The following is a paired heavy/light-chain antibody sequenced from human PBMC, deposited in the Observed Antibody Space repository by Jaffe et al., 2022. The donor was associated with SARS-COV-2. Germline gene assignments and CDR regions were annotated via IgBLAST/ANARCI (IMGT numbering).Heavy chain of an antibody. D-gene: IGHD1-26*01. CDR2: ISGSGTNT. J-gene: IGHJ6*02. CDR3: SKGGVGARGGMDV. V-gene: IGHV3-23*01. Sequence: EVQLLESGGGLAQPGGSLRLSCGASGFSFSIYAMSWVRQAPGKGLEWVSGISGSGTNTYYTDSVKGRFTISRDNFKDTLFLQMNSLRAEDTAVYYCSKGGVGARGGMDVWGQGTTVTVSS. CDR1: GFSFSIYA.
Light chain of an antibody. CDR1: TSTIGDNY. J-gene: IGLJ3*02. CDR3: GTWDSSLNAWV. CDR2: DNN. V-gene: IGLV1-51*01. Sequence: QSVLSQPPSVSAAPGQKVTISCSGSTSTIGDNYVSWYQQLPGTAPKLLIYDNNRRPSGIPDRFSGSTSGTSATLGITGLQTGDEADYHCGTWDSSLNAWVFGGGTKLTVL.